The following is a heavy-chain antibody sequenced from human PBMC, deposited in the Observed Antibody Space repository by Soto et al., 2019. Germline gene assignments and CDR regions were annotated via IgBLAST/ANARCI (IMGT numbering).Heavy chain of an antibody. CDR1: GFTFSSYA. CDR3: ARAVPIVVVVAAFYGMDV. Sequence: GGSLRLSCAASGFTFSSYAMHWVRQAPGKGLEWVAVISYDGSNKYYADSVKGRFTISRDNSKNTLYLQMNSLRAEDTAVYYCARAVPIVVVVAAFYGMDVWGQGTTVTVSS. D-gene: IGHD2-15*01. V-gene: IGHV3-30-3*01. CDR2: ISYDGSNK. J-gene: IGHJ6*02.